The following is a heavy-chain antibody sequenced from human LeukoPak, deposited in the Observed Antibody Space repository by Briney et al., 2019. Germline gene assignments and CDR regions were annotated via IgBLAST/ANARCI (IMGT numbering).Heavy chain of an antibody. CDR2: FSYSGST. D-gene: IGHD3-16*01. V-gene: IGHV4-59*02. CDR1: GGSASSYY. Sequence: SETLSLTCTVSGGSASSYYWSWIRQPPGKGLEWIGYFSYSGSTNYNPSLKSRVTISVDTSKNQFSLKLSSVTAADTAVYYCARGPLDSAYTYFDYWGQGTLVSVAS. CDR3: ARGPLDSAYTYFDY. J-gene: IGHJ4*02.